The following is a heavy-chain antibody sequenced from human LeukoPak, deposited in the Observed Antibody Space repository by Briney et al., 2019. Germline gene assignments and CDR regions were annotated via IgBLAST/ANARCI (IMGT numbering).Heavy chain of an antibody. D-gene: IGHD3-10*01. CDR3: ARVLVDYYGSGSTARYFDY. V-gene: IGHV4-59*01. CDR2: IYHSGST. CDR1: GGSISTYY. J-gene: IGHJ4*02. Sequence: SETLSLTCTVSGGSISTYYWSWIRQPPGKGLEWIGHIYHSGSTNYNPSLKSRVTISVDTSKNQFSLKLSSVTAADTAVYYCARVLVDYYGSGSTARYFDYWGQGTLVTVSS.